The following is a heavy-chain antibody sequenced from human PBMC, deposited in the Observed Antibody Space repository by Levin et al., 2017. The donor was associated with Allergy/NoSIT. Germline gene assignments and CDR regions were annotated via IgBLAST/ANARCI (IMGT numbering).Heavy chain of an antibody. CDR3: TRLDDGQIGYRSSWYQDY. V-gene: IGHV3-73*01. Sequence: GGSLRLSCAASGFTFSGSTMHWVRQASGKGLEWVGRIRSKANSYATAYAASVKGRFTISRDDSMNTAYLQMNSLKTEDTAVYYCTRLDDGQIGYRSSWYQDYWGQGTLVTVSS. CDR1: GFTFSGST. J-gene: IGHJ4*02. CDR2: IRSKANSYAT. D-gene: IGHD6-13*01.